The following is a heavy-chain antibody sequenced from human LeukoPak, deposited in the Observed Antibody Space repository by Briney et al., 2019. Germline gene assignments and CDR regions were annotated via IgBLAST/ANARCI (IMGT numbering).Heavy chain of an antibody. Sequence: PGGSLRLSCAASGFTFSNFAMNWVRQAPGKGLEWVSTISGSGGSTYYADSVKGRFTIPRDNSKNTLYLQMNSLRAEDTAVYYCAKMVHTEQWLVPFDYWGQGTLVTVSS. CDR2: ISGSGGST. D-gene: IGHD6-19*01. J-gene: IGHJ4*02. CDR3: AKMVHTEQWLVPFDY. V-gene: IGHV3-23*01. CDR1: GFTFSNFA.